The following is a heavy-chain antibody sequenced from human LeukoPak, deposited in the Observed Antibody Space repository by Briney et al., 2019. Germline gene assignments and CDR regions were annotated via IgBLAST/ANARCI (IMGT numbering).Heavy chain of an antibody. V-gene: IGHV1-8*01. Sequence: ASVKVSCTASGYTFTSYDINWVRQATGQGLEWMGWMNPNSGNTGYAQKLQGRVTMTTDTSTSTAYMELRSLRSDDTAVYYCARVDFDILTGYYRGNFDCWGQGTLVTVSS. CDR3: ARVDFDILTGYYRGNFDC. CDR2: MNPNSGNT. J-gene: IGHJ4*02. D-gene: IGHD3-9*01. CDR1: GYTFTSYD.